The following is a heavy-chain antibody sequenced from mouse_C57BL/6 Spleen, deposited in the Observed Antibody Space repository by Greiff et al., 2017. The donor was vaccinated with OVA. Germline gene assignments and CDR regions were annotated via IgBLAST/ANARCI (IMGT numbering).Heavy chain of an antibody. CDR1: GYTFTDYY. V-gene: IGHV1-26*01. D-gene: IGHD1-1*01. J-gene: IGHJ1*03. Sequence: VQLQQSGPELVKPGASVKISCKASGYTFTDYYMNWVKQSHGKSLEWIGDINPNNGGTSYNQKFKGKATLTVDKSSSTAYMELRSLTSEDSAVYYCARKGNYYGSSDWYFDVWGTGTTVTVSS. CDR2: INPNNGGT. CDR3: ARKGNYYGSSDWYFDV.